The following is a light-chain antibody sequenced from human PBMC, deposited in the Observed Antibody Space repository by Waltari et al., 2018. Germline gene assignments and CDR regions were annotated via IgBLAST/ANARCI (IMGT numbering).Light chain of an antibody. CDR2: GAS. V-gene: IGKV3-15*01. CDR1: QSIRSN. CDR3: QQYDNWLGT. J-gene: IGKJ1*01. Sequence: EIVMTQSPATLSVFPGERATLSCRASQSIRSNLAWYQHNPGQAPRLLIYGASTRATGIPARFSGSGSGTEFTLNISSLQSEDFAVYFCQQYDNWLGTFGQGTKVELK.